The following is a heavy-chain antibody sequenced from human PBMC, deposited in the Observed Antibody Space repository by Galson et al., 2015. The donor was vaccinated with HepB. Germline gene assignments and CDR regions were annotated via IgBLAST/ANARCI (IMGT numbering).Heavy chain of an antibody. CDR2: FFPGDSDA. CDR3: ARNTGNSGIHDAFNI. J-gene: IGHJ3*02. Sequence: QSGAEVKKPGESLKISCQASGYTFSHYWIGRVRQMPGVGLEWMVSFFPGDSDARYSSSFQGQVTISADKSSSIAYLQWSSLKASDTAMYYCARNTGNSGIHDAFNIWGQGTLVTVSS. D-gene: IGHD4-23*01. CDR1: GYTFSHYW. V-gene: IGHV5-51*01.